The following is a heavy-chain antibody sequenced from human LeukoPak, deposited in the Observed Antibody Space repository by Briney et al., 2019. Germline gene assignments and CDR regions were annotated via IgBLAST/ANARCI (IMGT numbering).Heavy chain of an antibody. CDR1: GFTFSSYS. J-gene: IGHJ3*02. D-gene: IGHD1-14*01. CDR2: ISGSSYYI. V-gene: IGHV3-21*01. Sequence: PGGSLRLSCAASGFTFSSYSMNWVRQAPGKGLEWVSSISGSSYYIYYADSVKGRFTISRDNAKNSLYLQMNSLRAEDTAVYYCAKKSRDDGNAFDIWGQGTMVTVSS. CDR3: AKKSRDDGNAFDI.